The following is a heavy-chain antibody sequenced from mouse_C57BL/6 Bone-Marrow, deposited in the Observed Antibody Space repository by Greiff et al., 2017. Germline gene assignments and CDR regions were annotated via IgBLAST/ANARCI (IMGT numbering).Heavy chain of an antibody. D-gene: IGHD1-1*01. J-gene: IGHJ2*01. CDR2: IDPENGDT. CDR1: GFNIKDDY. Sequence: VQLQQSGAELVRPGASVKLSCTASGFNIKDDYMHWVKQRPEQGLEWIGWIDPENGDTEYASKFQGKATITADTSSNTAYLQLSSLTSEDTAVYYCTTAVHYFDYWGQGTTRTVSS. V-gene: IGHV14-4*01. CDR3: TTAVHYFDY.